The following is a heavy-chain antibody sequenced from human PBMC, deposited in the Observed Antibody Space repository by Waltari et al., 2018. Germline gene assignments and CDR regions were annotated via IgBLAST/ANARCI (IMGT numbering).Heavy chain of an antibody. CDR3: AIQISGVVF. CDR2: INADGRAT. D-gene: IGHD3-3*01. V-gene: IGHV3-74*02. Sequence: EVQLVESGGGLVQPGRSLRLSCPASGFTFSAYRMHWVRQAPGKGLVWVSLINADGRATLYADSVKGRFTMSRNNAKDTLYLQMNSLRGEDTAVYYCAIQISGVVFWGQGTLVTVSS. J-gene: IGHJ4*02. CDR1: GFTFSAYR.